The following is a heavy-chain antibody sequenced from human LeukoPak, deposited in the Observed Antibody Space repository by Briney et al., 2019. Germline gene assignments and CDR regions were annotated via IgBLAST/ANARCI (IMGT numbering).Heavy chain of an antibody. J-gene: IGHJ4*02. CDR3: ARVFNGDYYDSSGYYRPRIFDY. D-gene: IGHD3-22*01. CDR2: INHSGST. Sequence: SETLSLTCAVYGGSFSGYYWSWIRQPPGKGLEWIGEINHSGSTNYNPSLKSRVTISVDTSKSQFSLKLSSVTAADTAVYYCARVFNGDYYDSSGYYRPRIFDYWGQGTLVTVSS. V-gene: IGHV4-34*01. CDR1: GGSFSGYY.